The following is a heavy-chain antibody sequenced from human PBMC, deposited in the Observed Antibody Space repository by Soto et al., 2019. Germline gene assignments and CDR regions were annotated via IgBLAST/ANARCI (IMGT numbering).Heavy chain of an antibody. Sequence: QVQLVQSGGGVVQPGRSLRLSCAASGFNFNTYFMHWVHQAPGKGLEWVAMIFPNGRDKEYADSVKGRFTIYRDNSNNRMYLQMDSLRPEDTAVYYCARDDEHGSNCELAYWGQGAVVTVSS. J-gene: IGHJ4*02. CDR3: ARDDEHGSNCELAY. V-gene: IGHV3-30*13. D-gene: IGHD1-26*01. CDR1: GFNFNTYF. CDR2: IFPNGRDK.